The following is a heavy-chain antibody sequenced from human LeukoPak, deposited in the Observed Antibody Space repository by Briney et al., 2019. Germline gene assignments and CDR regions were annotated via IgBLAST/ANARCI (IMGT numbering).Heavy chain of an antibody. J-gene: IGHJ5*02. Sequence: GGSLRLSCAASGFTFSSYAMSWVRQAPGKGLEWVSAISGSGGSTYYADSVKDRFTISRDNSKNTLYLQMNSLRAEDTAVYYCAKYRDSSGWTGWFDPWGQGTLVTVSS. V-gene: IGHV3-23*01. CDR1: GFTFSSYA. CDR3: AKYRDSSGWTGWFDP. CDR2: ISGSGGST. D-gene: IGHD6-19*01.